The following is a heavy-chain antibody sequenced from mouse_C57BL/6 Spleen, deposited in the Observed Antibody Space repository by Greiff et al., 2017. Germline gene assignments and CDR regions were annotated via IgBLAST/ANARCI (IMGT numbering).Heavy chain of an antibody. D-gene: IGHD1-1*01. J-gene: IGHJ1*03. Sequence: QVQLQQPGAELVKPGASVKLSCKASGYTFTSYWMHWVKQRPGQGLEWIGMIHPNSGSTNYNEKFKSKATLTVDKSSSTAYMQLSSLTSEDSAVYYCATTYGSHWYFDVWGTGTTVTVSS. CDR1: GYTFTSYW. V-gene: IGHV1-64*01. CDR3: ATTYGSHWYFDV. CDR2: IHPNSGST.